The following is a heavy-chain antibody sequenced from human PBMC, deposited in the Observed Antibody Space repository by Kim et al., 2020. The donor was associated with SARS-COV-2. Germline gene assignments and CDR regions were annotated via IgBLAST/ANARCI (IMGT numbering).Heavy chain of an antibody. CDR3: ARDEQLGGLYYYYGMDV. J-gene: IGHJ6*02. D-gene: IGHD6-6*01. V-gene: IGHV3-53*01. Sequence: VKGRFTISRDNSKNTLYLQMNSLRAEDTAVYYCARDEQLGGLYYYYGMDVWGQGTTVTVSS.